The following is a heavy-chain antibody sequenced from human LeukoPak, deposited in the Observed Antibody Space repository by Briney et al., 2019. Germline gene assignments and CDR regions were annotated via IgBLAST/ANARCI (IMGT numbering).Heavy chain of an antibody. V-gene: IGHV4-61*01. Sequence: PSETLSLTCTVSGGSVSSGSYYWSWIRQPPGKGLEWIGSIYYSGSTNYNLSLKSRVTISVHTSKIQFSLKLSSVTAADTAVYYCAGGRWKQDFDYWGQGTLVTVSS. CDR3: AGGRWKQDFDY. CDR1: GGSVSSGSYY. D-gene: IGHD2-15*01. J-gene: IGHJ4*02. CDR2: IYYSGST.